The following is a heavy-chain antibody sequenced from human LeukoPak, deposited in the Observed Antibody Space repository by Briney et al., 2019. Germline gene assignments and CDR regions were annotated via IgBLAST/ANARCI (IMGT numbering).Heavy chain of an antibody. V-gene: IGHV3-21*01. J-gene: IGHJ4*02. CDR1: GFTFSSYS. Sequence: GGSLRLSCAAFGFTFSSYSMNWVRQAPGKGLEWVSSTTSSSSYIYYADSVKGRFTISRDNAKNSLYLQMNSLRAEDTAVYYCARASASGGYYYFDYWGQGTLVTVSS. CDR2: TTSSSSYI. CDR3: ARASASGGYYYFDY. D-gene: IGHD3-10*01.